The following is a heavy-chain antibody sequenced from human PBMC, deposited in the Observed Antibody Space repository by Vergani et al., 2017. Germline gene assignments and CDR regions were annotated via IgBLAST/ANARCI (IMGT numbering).Heavy chain of an antibody. J-gene: IGHJ4*02. Sequence: EVQLLESGGGLVQPGRSLRLSCAGSGFIFSDYVLTWVRPAPGRGLEWVSAISAGGESTFYAGSVKGRFISSRDNSENTVYLQMKSLRAEDTAVYYCAKKWLTNEEVDSWGQGTLVTVSS. CDR1: GFIFSDYV. V-gene: IGHV3-23*01. CDR3: AKKWLTNEEVDS. CDR2: ISAGGEST. D-gene: IGHD5-12*01.